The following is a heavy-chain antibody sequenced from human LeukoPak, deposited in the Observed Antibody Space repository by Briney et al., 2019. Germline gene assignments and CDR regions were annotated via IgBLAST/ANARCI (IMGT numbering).Heavy chain of an antibody. D-gene: IGHD2-15*01. CDR2: ISYDGSNK. V-gene: IGHV3-30*18. CDR1: GFSFSSYG. CDR3: AKDYCSGGSCYSDY. J-gene: IGHJ4*02. Sequence: PGRSLRLSCAASGFSFSSYGMHWVRQAPGKGLEWVAVISYDGSNKYYADSVKGRFTISRDNSKNTLYLQMNSLRGEDTALYYCAKDYCSGGSCYSDYWGQGTLVTVSS.